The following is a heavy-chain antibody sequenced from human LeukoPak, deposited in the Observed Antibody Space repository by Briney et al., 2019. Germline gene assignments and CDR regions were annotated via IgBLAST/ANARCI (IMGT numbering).Heavy chain of an antibody. CDR2: INHSGST. Sequence: SETLSLTCTVSGGSINTYYWSWIRQPPGKGLEWIGEINHSGSTNYNPSLKSRVTISVDTSKNQFSLKLSSVTAADTAVYYCARGQKARPISSWSHHDAFDIWGQGTMVTVSS. D-gene: IGHD6-13*01. J-gene: IGHJ3*02. CDR3: ARGQKARPISSWSHHDAFDI. V-gene: IGHV4-34*01. CDR1: GGSINTYY.